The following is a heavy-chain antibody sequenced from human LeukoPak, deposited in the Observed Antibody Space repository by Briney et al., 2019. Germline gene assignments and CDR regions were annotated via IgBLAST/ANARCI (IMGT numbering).Heavy chain of an antibody. CDR3: AQSGSYPDYFDY. V-gene: IGHV4-34*01. CDR1: GGSFSGYY. Sequence: KPSETLSLTCAVYGGSFSGYYWSWTRQPPGKGLEWIGEINHSGSTNYNPSLKSRVTISVDTSKNQFSLKLSSVTAADTAVYYCAQSGSYPDYFDYWGQGTLVTVSS. J-gene: IGHJ4*02. D-gene: IGHD1-26*01. CDR2: INHSGST.